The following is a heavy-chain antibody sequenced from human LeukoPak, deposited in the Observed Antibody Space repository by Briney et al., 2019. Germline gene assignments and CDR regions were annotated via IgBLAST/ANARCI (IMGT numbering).Heavy chain of an antibody. D-gene: IGHD3-3*01. CDR3: ARAPYDFWSGAILHY. Sequence: SETLSLTCTVSGGSISSYYWSWIRQPPGKGLEWIGYIYYSGSTNYNPSLKSRVTMSVDTSKNQFSLKLSSVTAADTAVYYCARAPYDFWSGAILHYWGQGTLVTVSS. CDR1: GGSISSYY. J-gene: IGHJ4*02. CDR2: IYYSGST. V-gene: IGHV4-59*12.